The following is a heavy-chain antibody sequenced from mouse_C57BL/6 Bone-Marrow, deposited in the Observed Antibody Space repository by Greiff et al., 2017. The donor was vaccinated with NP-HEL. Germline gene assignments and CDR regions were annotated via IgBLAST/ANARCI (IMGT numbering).Heavy chain of an antibody. CDR1: GYTFTDYE. J-gene: IGHJ3*01. CDR2: IDPETGGT. V-gene: IGHV1-15*01. CDR3: SLDRNWAY. D-gene: IGHD4-1*01. Sequence: QVQLQQSGAELVRPGASVTLSCKASGYTFTDYEMHWVKQTPVHGLEWIGAIDPETGGTAYNQKFKGKAILTADKSYSTAYMELRSLTSEDSAVYYCSLDRNWAYWGQGTLVTVSA.